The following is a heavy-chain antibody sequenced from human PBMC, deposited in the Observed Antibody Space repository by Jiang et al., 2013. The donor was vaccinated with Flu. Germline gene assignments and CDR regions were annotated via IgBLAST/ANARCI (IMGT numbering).Heavy chain of an antibody. D-gene: IGHD5-24*01. CDR1: GGSFSGYY. Sequence: LLKPSETLSLTCAVYGGSFSGYYWSWIRQPPGKGLEWIGEINHSGSTNYNPSLKSRVTISVDTSKNQFSLKLSSVTAADTAVYYCARHGGYKHAFDIWGQGTMVTVSS. CDR2: INHSGST. CDR3: ARHGGYKHAFDI. V-gene: IGHV4-34*01. J-gene: IGHJ3*02.